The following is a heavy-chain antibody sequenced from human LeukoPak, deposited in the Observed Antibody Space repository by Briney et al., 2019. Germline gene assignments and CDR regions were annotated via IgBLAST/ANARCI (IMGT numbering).Heavy chain of an antibody. CDR1: GFTFSSYG. CDR2: ISYDGSNK. CDR3: AREGGSYHYFDY. J-gene: IGHJ4*02. D-gene: IGHD1-26*01. Sequence: GRSLRLSCAASGFTFSSYGMHWVRQAPGKGLEWVAVISYDGSNKYYADSVKGRFTISRDNSKNTLYLQMNSLRAEDTAVYYCAREGGSYHYFDYWGQGTLVTVSS. V-gene: IGHV3-30*03.